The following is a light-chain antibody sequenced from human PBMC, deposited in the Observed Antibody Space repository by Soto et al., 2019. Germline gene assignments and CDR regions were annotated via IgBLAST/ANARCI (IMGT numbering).Light chain of an antibody. Sequence: QSALTQPASVSGSPGQSITISCTGTSSDVGGYNYVSWDQQHPGKAPKLMIYEVTNRPSGVSNRFSGSKSGNTASLTISGLQAEDEADYYCSSYTSISTFVLFGGGTKLTVL. CDR3: SSYTSISTFVL. CDR1: SSDVGGYNY. V-gene: IGLV2-14*01. J-gene: IGLJ2*01. CDR2: EVT.